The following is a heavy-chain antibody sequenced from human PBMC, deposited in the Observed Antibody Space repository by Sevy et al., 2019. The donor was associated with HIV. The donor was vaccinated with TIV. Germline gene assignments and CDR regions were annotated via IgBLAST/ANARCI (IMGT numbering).Heavy chain of an antibody. CDR2: INQDAREK. Sequence: GGSLRLSCAASGFSFSDYWMSWVRQAPGKGLEWVVNINQDAREKYYLGSVRGRFTISRDNARNSVLLLMNSLTAEDTAVYYGARVGPAAGYYLDYWGQGVLVTVSS. J-gene: IGHJ4*02. V-gene: IGHV3-7*01. D-gene: IGHD6-13*01. CDR3: ARVGPAAGYYLDY. CDR1: GFSFSDYW.